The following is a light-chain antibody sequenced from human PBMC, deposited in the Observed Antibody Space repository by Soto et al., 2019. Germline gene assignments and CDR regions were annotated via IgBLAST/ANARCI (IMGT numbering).Light chain of an antibody. V-gene: IGLV2-23*01. CDR3: CSFARSSTSYV. CDR1: SSDVGSSNL. CDR2: EGS. J-gene: IGLJ1*01. Sequence: QLVLTQPASVSGSPGQSITISCTGTSSDVGSSNLVSWYQQHPGKAPKLIIYEGSRRPSGVSGRFSGSMSGNTASLTISGLQAEDEADYYCCSFARSSTSYVFGSGNKLTVL.